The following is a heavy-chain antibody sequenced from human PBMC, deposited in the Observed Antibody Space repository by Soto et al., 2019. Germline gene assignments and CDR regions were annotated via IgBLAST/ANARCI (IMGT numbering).Heavy chain of an antibody. Sequence: SETLSLTCTVSGGSISSGGYYWSWIRQHPGKGLEWIRYIYYGGSTYYNPSLKGRATISGDTSKNQFSLKLSSVTAADTAVYYCARGGYYHENSGQNAYDYWGQGILGTV. D-gene: IGHD3-22*01. CDR1: GGSISSGGYY. CDR2: IYYGGST. CDR3: ARGGYYHENSGQNAYDY. V-gene: IGHV4-31*03. J-gene: IGHJ4*01.